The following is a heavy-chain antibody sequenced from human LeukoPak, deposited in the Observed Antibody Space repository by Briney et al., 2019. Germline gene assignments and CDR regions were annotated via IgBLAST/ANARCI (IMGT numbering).Heavy chain of an antibody. CDR3: ARVSVAGPYDAFDI. CDR2: IYPGDSDT. Sequence: GESLKISCKGSGYSFTSYWIGWVRQMPGKGLEWMGIIYPGDSDTRYSPSFQGQVNISADKSISTAHLQWTSLKTSDTAIYYCARVSVAGPYDAFDIWGQGTLVTVSS. D-gene: IGHD6-19*01. V-gene: IGHV5-51*01. J-gene: IGHJ3*02. CDR1: GYSFTSYW.